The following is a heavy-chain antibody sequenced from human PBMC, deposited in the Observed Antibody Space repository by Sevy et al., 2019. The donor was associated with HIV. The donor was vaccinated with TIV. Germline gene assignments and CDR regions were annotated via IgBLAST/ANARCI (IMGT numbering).Heavy chain of an antibody. V-gene: IGHV3-23*01. CDR3: AREGCTRPHDY. J-gene: IGHJ4*02. Sequence: GGSPRLSCVASGFAFYDYSMSWIRQAPGKGLEWVATLSFGCGKINYADSVKGRFTISRDNSKNSFYLQMDNLRVEDTALYYCAREGCTRPHDYWGQGTRVTVSS. D-gene: IGHD2-8*01. CDR1: GFAFYDYS. CDR2: LSFGCGKI.